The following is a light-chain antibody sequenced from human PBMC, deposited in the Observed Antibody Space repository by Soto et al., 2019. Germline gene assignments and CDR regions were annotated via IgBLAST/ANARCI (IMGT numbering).Light chain of an antibody. Sequence: EIVMTQSPATVSLSPMELATLSFMASQSVGRYLSWYQQKPGQAPRLLIYDASTRATGIPSRFSGSGSGTEFTLTISSLQTDDFATYYCQQYNSYRTFGQGTKVDI. CDR1: QSVGRY. V-gene: IGKV3D-15*01. CDR3: QQYNSYRT. J-gene: IGKJ1*01. CDR2: DAS.